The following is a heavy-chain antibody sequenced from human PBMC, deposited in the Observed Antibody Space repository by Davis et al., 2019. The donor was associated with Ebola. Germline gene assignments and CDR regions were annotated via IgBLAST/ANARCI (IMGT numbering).Heavy chain of an antibody. D-gene: IGHD3-22*01. CDR2: IRDGGGST. CDR1: GFTFSNYA. V-gene: IGHV3-23*01. Sequence: SCAASGFTFSNYAMSWVRQAPGKGLEWVSSIRDGGGSTYYADSVKGRFTISRDNSKNMLYLQMNSLRAEDTAVYHCAKGMSQYYYDRGYFDHWGQGALVTVSS. CDR3: AKGMSQYYYDRGYFDH. J-gene: IGHJ4*02.